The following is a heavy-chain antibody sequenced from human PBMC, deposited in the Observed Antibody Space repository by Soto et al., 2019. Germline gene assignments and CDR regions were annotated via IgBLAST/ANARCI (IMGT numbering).Heavy chain of an antibody. J-gene: IGHJ6*02. CDR2: SGGGSGGST. V-gene: IGHV3-23*01. CDR1: GFTFSSYG. Sequence: GSLRLSCAASGFTFSSYGMSWVRQAPGKGLEWVSVSGGGSGGSTYYADSVKGRFTISRDNSKNTLYLQMNSLRAEDTAVYYCARAPYDFWSIYYYGMDVWGQGTTVTVSS. CDR3: ARAPYDFWSIYYYGMDV. D-gene: IGHD3-3*01.